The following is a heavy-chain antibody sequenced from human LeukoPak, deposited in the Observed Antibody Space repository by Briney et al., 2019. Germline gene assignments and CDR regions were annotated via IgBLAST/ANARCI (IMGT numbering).Heavy chain of an antibody. J-gene: IGHJ4*02. Sequence: GGSLRLSCAASGFTFNNYAMSWVRQAPGKGLEWVSALTGSGGTTFYADSVKGRFTISRENSKNTLYLQMNSLRAEDTAVYYCAKWGDYDILTGYYDSDYWGQGTPVTVSS. CDR2: LTGSGGTT. V-gene: IGHV3-23*01. CDR3: AKWGDYDILTGYYDSDY. CDR1: GFTFNNYA. D-gene: IGHD3-9*01.